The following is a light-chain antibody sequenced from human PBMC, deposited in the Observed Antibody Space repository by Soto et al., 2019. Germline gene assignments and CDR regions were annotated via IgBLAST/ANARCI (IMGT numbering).Light chain of an antibody. V-gene: IGLV1-47*01. CDR3: AAWDAGVSGPA. Sequence: QAVVTQPPSASGTPGQRVTISCSGSSSNIGSKYVYWYQQLLGTAPKLLMYRNNQRPSGVPDRFSGSKSGTSASLAISGLRSEDEADYYCAAWDAGVSGPAFGGGTKVTVL. CDR1: SSNIGSKY. J-gene: IGLJ2*01. CDR2: RNN.